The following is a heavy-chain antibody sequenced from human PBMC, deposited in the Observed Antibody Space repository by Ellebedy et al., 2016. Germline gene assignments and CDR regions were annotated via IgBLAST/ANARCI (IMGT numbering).Heavy chain of an antibody. Sequence: SETLSLXXTVSGGSISSYYWSWIRQPPGKGLEWIGYIYYSGSTKYNPSLKSRVTISVDTSKNQFSLKLSSVTAADTAVYYCARHLIYDDYGFDYWGQGTLVTVSS. CDR3: ARHLIYDDYGFDY. V-gene: IGHV4-59*08. J-gene: IGHJ4*02. CDR1: GGSISSYY. CDR2: IYYSGST. D-gene: IGHD4-17*01.